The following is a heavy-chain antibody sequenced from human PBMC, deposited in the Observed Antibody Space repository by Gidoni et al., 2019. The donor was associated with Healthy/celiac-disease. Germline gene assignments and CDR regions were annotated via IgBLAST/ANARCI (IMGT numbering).Heavy chain of an antibody. D-gene: IGHD6-19*01. CDR1: GGSISSYY. V-gene: IGHV4-59*08. J-gene: IGHJ3*02. Sequence: QVQLQESGPGLVKPSETLSLTCTVSGGSISSYYWSWIRQPPGKGLEWIGYIYYSGSTNYNPSLKSRVTISVDTSKNQFSLKLSSVTAADTAVYYCARSLGYSSGWVLPDAFDIWGQGTMVTVSS. CDR3: ARSLGYSSGWVLPDAFDI. CDR2: IYYSGST.